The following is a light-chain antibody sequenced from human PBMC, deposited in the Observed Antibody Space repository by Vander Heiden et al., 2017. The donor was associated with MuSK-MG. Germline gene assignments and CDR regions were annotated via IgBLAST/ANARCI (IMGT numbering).Light chain of an antibody. Sequence: EIVLTQSPGTLSSSTGERATLPCRASQSFSSFLAWYQQKPGQTPRLLIYGASRRATGIPDRFSGSGSGTDFTLTISRLEPEDFAVYYCQQYGSSPQVTFGGGTKVEIK. V-gene: IGKV3-20*01. CDR2: GAS. J-gene: IGKJ4*01. CDR1: QSFSSF. CDR3: QQYGSSPQVT.